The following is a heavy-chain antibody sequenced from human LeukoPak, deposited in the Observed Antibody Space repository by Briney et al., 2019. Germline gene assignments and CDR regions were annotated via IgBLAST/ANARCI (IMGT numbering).Heavy chain of an antibody. Sequence: GGSLRLSCAASGFTFSSYWMSWVRQAPGKGPEWVANIKQDGSEKYYVGSVKGRFTISRDNANNLLYLQMHSLRAEDTAVYYCARESYAARWDWGQGTLVTVSS. CDR2: IKQDGSEK. J-gene: IGHJ4*02. CDR3: ARESYAARWD. CDR1: GFTFSSYW. D-gene: IGHD6-6*01. V-gene: IGHV3-7*01.